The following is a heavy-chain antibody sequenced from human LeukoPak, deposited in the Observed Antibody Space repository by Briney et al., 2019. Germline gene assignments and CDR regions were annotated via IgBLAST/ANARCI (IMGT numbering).Heavy chain of an antibody. V-gene: IGHV3-33*01. CDR2: IWYDGSNK. Sequence: GRSLRLSCAASGFTFSSYGMHWVRQAPGKGLEWVAVIWYDGSNKYYADSVKGRFTISRDNSKNTLYLQMNCLRAEDTAVYYCARDRIAVAALDYWGQGTLVTVSS. CDR1: GFTFSSYG. J-gene: IGHJ4*02. D-gene: IGHD6-19*01. CDR3: ARDRIAVAALDY.